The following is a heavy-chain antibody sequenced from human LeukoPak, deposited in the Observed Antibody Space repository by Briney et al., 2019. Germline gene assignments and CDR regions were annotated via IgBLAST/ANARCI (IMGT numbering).Heavy chain of an antibody. CDR1: GYTFTGYY. J-gene: IGHJ4*02. D-gene: IGHD2-2*01. Sequence: ASVRVSCKASGYTFTGYYMHWVRQAPGQGLEWMGWINPNSGGTNYAQKFQGRVTMTRDTSISTAYMELSRLRSDDTAVYYCARDARSTAKFDYWGQGTLVTVSS. CDR2: INPNSGGT. CDR3: ARDARSTAKFDY. V-gene: IGHV1-2*02.